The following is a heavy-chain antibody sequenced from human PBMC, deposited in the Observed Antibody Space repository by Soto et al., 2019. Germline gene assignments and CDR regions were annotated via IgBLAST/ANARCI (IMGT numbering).Heavy chain of an antibody. CDR1: GFTFSSYG. CDR2: IWYDGSNK. V-gene: IGHV3-33*01. CDR3: ARAPTFTVVVPYYFDC. D-gene: IGHD3-22*01. J-gene: IGHJ4*02. Sequence: GGSLRLSCTASGFTFSSYGMHWVRQAPGKGLEWVAVIWYDGSNKYYADSVKGRFTISRDNSKNTLYLQMNSLRAEDTAVYYCARAPTFTVVVPYYFDCWGQGTLVTVSS.